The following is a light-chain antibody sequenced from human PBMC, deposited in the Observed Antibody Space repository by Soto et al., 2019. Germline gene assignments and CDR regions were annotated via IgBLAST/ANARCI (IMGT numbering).Light chain of an antibody. V-gene: IGLV1-40*01. Sequence: QSVLTQTPSVSGAPGQSVTISCTGNSSNIGAGYDVHWYQQLPGTAPKLLIYGNSNRPSGVPDRFSGSKSGTSTSLAITGLQAEDEADYYCQSYDSSLSVNWVFGGGTKLTVL. CDR1: SSNIGAGYD. CDR3: QSYDSSLSVNWV. CDR2: GNS. J-gene: IGLJ3*02.